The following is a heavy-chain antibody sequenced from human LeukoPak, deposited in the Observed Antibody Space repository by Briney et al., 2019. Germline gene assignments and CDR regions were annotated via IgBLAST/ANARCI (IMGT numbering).Heavy chain of an antibody. J-gene: IGHJ3*02. CDR1: GGTFSSYA. V-gene: IGHV1-69*13. CDR3: ARAGYSGSWSPLADAFDI. D-gene: IGHD6-13*01. CDR2: IIPIFGTA. Sequence: ASVKVSCKASGGTFSSYAISWVRQAPGQGLEWMGGIIPIFGTANYAQKFQGRVTITADESTSTAYMELSSLRSEDTAVYYCARAGYSGSWSPLADAFDIWAKGQWSPSLQ.